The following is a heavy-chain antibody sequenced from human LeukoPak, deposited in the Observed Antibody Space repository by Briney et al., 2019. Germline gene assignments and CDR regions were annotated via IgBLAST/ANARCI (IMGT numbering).Heavy chain of an antibody. V-gene: IGHV4-39*07. CDR3: ARVGSDYSNYFYYYYYYMDV. Sequence: SETLSLTCTASGGSISSSSYYWGWIRQPPGKGPEWIGSIYYSGSTYYNPSLKSRVTISVDTSKNQLSLKLSSVTAADTAVYYCARVGSDYSNYFYYYYYYMDVWGKGTTVTVSS. CDR1: GGSISSSSYY. CDR2: IYYSGST. D-gene: IGHD4-11*01. J-gene: IGHJ6*03.